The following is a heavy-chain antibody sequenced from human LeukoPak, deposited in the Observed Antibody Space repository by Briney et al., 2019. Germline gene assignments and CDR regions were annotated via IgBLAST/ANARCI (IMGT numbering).Heavy chain of an antibody. Sequence: PSETLSLTCTVSXGSIXTXXXXXXXXXXXXXXXWXXXXXYXGSTKFNPSLRSRVTISADTPKNQISLKLNSVTAADTAVYYCARDLADGSGSYYSRPLDYWGQGTLVTVSS. V-gene: IGHV4-59*01. J-gene: IGHJ4*01. CDR1: XGSIXTXX. CDR3: ARDLADGSGSYYSRPLDY. CDR2: XXYXGST. D-gene: IGHD3-10*01.